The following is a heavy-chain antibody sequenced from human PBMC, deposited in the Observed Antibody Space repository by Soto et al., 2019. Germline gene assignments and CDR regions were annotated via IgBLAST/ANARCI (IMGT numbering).Heavy chain of an antibody. CDR3: ARHNGPLYVGYYYDMDV. Sequence: QLQLQESGPGLVKPSETLSLTCTVSGGSISSSSYYWGWIRQPPGKGLEWIGSIYYSGYTYYNPSLKSRVTISVDTSKNQFSLKLSSVTAADTAVYSCARHNGPLYVGYYYDMDVWGQGTTVTVSS. V-gene: IGHV4-39*01. CDR2: IYYSGYT. J-gene: IGHJ6*02. CDR1: GGSISSSSYY. D-gene: IGHD3-16*01.